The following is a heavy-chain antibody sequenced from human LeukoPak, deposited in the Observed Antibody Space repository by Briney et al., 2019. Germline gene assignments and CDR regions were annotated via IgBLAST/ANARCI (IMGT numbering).Heavy chain of an antibody. CDR3: ARTWSGYTFDY. CDR2: IYYSGST. CDR1: GGSISSSSYY. J-gene: IGHJ4*02. Sequence: KPSETLSLTCTVTGGSISSSSYYWGWIRQPPGKGLEWLGSIYYSGSTNYNPSLKSRVTISVDTSKNQFSLKLSSVTAADTAVYYCARTWSGYTFDYWGQGTLVTVSS. V-gene: IGHV4-39*07. D-gene: IGHD3-3*01.